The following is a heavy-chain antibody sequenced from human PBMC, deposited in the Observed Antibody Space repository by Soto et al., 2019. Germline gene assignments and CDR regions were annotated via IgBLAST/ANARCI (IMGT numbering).Heavy chain of an antibody. D-gene: IGHD2-8*01. CDR2: ISGYNGDT. CDR3: AKNGQPPYYYYGMDV. CDR1: GYTFTNYY. J-gene: IGHJ6*02. V-gene: IGHV1-18*04. Sequence: ASVKVSCKASGYTFTNYYMHWVRQAPGQGLEWMGWISGYNGDTKYAQKVQGRVTMTIDTSTYTAYMELRSLTSDDTAIYYCAKNGQPPYYYYGMDVWGQGTTVTVSS.